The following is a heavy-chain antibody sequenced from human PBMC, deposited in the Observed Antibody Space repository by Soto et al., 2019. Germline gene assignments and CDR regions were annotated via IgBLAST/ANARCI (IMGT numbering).Heavy chain of an antibody. CDR3: VRDPPGADASPFDY. V-gene: IGHV3-33*01. CDR2: IWYDGNNK. CDR1: GFTFSSNG. Sequence: QVQLVESGGGVVQPGRSLRLSCAASGFTFSSNGMHWVRQAPGKGLQWVAVIWYDGNNKYYADSVKGRFTISRDNSKNTLYLQMNSLRAEDTAVYYCVRDPPGADASPFDYWGQASLVTVSS. J-gene: IGHJ4*02. D-gene: IGHD2-8*02.